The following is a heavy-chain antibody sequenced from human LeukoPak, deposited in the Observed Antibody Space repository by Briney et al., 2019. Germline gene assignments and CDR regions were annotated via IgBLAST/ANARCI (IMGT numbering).Heavy chain of an antibody. D-gene: IGHD5-24*01. CDR1: GFTFSSYG. Sequence: GRSLRLSCAASGFTFSSYGMHWVRQAPGKGLEWVAVISYDGSNKYYADSVKGRFTISRDNSKNTLYLQMNSLRAEDTAVYYCARPGEMATIIRSRYFDLWGRGTLVTVSS. J-gene: IGHJ2*01. CDR2: ISYDGSNK. CDR3: ARPGEMATIIRSRYFDL. V-gene: IGHV3-30*19.